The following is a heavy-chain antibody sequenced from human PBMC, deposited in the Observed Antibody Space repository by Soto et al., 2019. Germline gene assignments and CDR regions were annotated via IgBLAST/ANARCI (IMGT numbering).Heavy chain of an antibody. V-gene: IGHV3-74*01. CDR1: GFNFGNNW. CDR3: ATAEVDY. Sequence: VGSLRLSCAASGFNFGNNWMHWVRQAPGKGLEWVSRMNSDGRTTNYADSVKGRFTVSRDNAKDTLYLQMNSLRAEDTAVYYCATAEVDYWGPGTLVTVSS. J-gene: IGHJ4*02. CDR2: MNSDGRTT.